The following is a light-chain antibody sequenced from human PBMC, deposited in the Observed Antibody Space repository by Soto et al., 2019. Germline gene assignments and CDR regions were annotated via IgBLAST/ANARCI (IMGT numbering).Light chain of an antibody. J-gene: IGLJ3*02. V-gene: IGLV2-8*01. CDR1: SIDIGGYNS. Sequence: QSALTQLPSASGSPGQSVTISCTGTSIDIGGYNSVSWYQQHPGKAPKLMIYEVNKRPLGVPERFSGSKSGNTASLTVSGLQADDEADYYCSSSAGTNSFVLFGVGTKLTVL. CDR3: SSSAGTNSFVL. CDR2: EVN.